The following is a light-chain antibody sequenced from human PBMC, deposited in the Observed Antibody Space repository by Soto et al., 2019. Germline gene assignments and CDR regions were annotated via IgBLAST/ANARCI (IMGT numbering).Light chain of an antibody. CDR1: SGHSDHT. CDR3: ETWDSYTHV. CDR2: IEGSGTY. V-gene: IGLV4-60*03. J-gene: IGLJ1*01. Sequence: QSVLTQSSSASASLGSSVKLTCTLSSGHSDHTIAWLQQQPGKAPRYLMKIEGSGTYNKGSGVPDRFSGSSSGADRYLTISNLQSEDEADYYCETWDSYTHVFGTGTKVTVL.